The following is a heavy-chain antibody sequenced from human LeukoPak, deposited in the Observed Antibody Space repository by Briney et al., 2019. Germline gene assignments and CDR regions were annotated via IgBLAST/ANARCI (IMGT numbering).Heavy chain of an antibody. CDR3: AGLAKGNYYFEY. CDR2: IYHSGST. V-gene: IGHV4-4*02. D-gene: IGHD3-10*01. Sequence: SETLSLTCAVSGGSISSSNWWSWVRQPPGKGLEWIGEIYHSGSTNYNPSLKSRVTISADKSNNQFSLRLSSVTAADSAVYFCAGLAKGNYYFEYWGQGTLVTVSS. J-gene: IGHJ4*02. CDR1: GGSISSSNW.